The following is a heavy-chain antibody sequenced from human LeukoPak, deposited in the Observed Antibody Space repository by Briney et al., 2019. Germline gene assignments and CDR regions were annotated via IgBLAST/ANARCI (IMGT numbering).Heavy chain of an antibody. Sequence: GGSLRLSCAASGFTFSSYSMNWVRQAPGKGLEWVSSISSSSSYIYYADSVKGRFTISRDNAKNSLYLQMNSLRAEDTAVYYCAREAAAGRYFDYWGQGTLVTVSP. J-gene: IGHJ4*02. CDR1: GFTFSSYS. D-gene: IGHD6-13*01. V-gene: IGHV3-21*01. CDR3: AREAAAGRYFDY. CDR2: ISSSSSYI.